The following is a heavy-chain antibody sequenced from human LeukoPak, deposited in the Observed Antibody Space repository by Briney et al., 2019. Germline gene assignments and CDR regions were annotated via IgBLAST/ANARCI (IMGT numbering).Heavy chain of an antibody. J-gene: IGHJ4*02. Sequence: SETLSLTCTVSGYSISSSYYWSWIRQPPGKGLEWIGYIYYSGSTNYNPSLKSRVTISVDTSKNQFSLKLSSVTAADTAVYYCARRCYYGSGSPGDFDYWGQGTLVTVSS. CDR2: IYYSGST. CDR3: ARRCYYGSGSPGDFDY. D-gene: IGHD3-10*01. CDR1: GYSISSSYY. V-gene: IGHV4-59*08.